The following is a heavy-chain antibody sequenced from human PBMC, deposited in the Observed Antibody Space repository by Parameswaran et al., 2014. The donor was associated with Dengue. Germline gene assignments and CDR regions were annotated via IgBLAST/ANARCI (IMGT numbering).Heavy chain of an antibody. Sequence: WVRQAPGQGLEWMGIINPSGGSTSYAQKFQGRVTMTRDTSTSTVYMELSSLRSEDTAVYYCARDLGSYYDILTGYGEHDYWGQGTLVTVSS. CDR3: ARDLGSYYDILTGYGEHDY. J-gene: IGHJ4*02. CDR2: INPSGGST. D-gene: IGHD3-9*01. V-gene: IGHV1-46*01.